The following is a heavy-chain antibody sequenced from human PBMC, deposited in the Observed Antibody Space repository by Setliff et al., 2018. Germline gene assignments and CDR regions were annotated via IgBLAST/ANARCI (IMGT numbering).Heavy chain of an antibody. CDR1: GFVFTNYA. V-gene: IGHV1-18*01. Sequence: ASVKVSCKASGFVFTNYAITWVRQAPGQGLEWMGWISAYNGNANYAQKHQDRVTMTTDTSTTTVYMEVASPRSDDTAVYYCVRGPGPSVVVAMPFDRWGQGTLVTVSS. D-gene: IGHD5-12*01. CDR2: ISAYNGNA. CDR3: VRGPGPSVVVAMPFDR. J-gene: IGHJ4*02.